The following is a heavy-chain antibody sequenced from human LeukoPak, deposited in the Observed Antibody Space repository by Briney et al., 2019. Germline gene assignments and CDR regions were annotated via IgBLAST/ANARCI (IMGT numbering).Heavy chain of an antibody. CDR1: GDSVSSNSAA. Sequence: SQTLSLTCAISGDSVSSNSAAWNWIRQSPLRGLEWLGRTYYRSKWFKYYAVSVKSRITNNPDTSKNQFSLQLNSVTPEDTAVYFCARGGGGTLNYWGQGTLVTVSS. D-gene: IGHD1-7*01. J-gene: IGHJ4*02. CDR3: ARGGGGTLNY. CDR2: TYYRSKWFK. V-gene: IGHV6-1*01.